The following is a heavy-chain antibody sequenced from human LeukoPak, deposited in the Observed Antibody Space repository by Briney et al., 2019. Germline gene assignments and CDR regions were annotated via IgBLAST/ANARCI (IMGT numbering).Heavy chain of an antibody. D-gene: IGHD6-19*01. CDR1: GYTFTSYG. J-gene: IGHJ2*01. V-gene: IGHV1-18*01. CDR3: ARVLGRAVAGTWYFDL. Sequence: ASVKVSCKASGYTFTSYGISWVRQAPGQGLEWMGWISAYNGNTNYAQKLQGRVTMTTDTSTNTAYMELRSLRSDDTAVYYCARVLGRAVAGTWYFDLWGRGTLVTVSS. CDR2: ISAYNGNT.